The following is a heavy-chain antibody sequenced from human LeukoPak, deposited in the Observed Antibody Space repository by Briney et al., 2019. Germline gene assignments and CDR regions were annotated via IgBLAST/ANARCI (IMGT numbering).Heavy chain of an antibody. CDR2: IKQDGSEK. Sequence: GGSLRLSCAASGFTFSSYWMSWVRQAPGRGLEWVANIKQDGSEKYYVDSVKGRFTISRDNAKNSLYLQMNSLRAEDTAVYYCARDRYHPFFDYWGQGTLVTVSS. CDR3: ARDRYHPFFDY. D-gene: IGHD3-16*02. CDR1: GFTFSSYW. V-gene: IGHV3-7*01. J-gene: IGHJ4*02.